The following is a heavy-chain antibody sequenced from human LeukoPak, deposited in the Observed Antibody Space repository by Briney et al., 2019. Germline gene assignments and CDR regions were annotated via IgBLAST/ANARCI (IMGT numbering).Heavy chain of an antibody. CDR2: IYYSGST. J-gene: IGHJ3*02. Sequence: SETLSLTCTVSGGSISSSSYYWGWIRQPPGKGLEWIGSIYYSGSTYYNPSLKSRVTISVDTSKNQFSLKLSSVTAADTAVYYCARVMGYNYGGDAFDIWGQGTMVTVSS. V-gene: IGHV4-39*07. D-gene: IGHD5-18*01. CDR3: ARVMGYNYGGDAFDI. CDR1: GGSISSSSYY.